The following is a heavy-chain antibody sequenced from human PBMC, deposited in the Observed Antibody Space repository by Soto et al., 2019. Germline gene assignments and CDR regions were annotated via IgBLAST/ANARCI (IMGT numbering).Heavy chain of an antibody. CDR1: GFTFSSFT. V-gene: IGHV3-30-3*01. CDR2: ISYDAGTNK. D-gene: IGHD6-19*01. J-gene: IGHJ4*02. Sequence: QVQLVESGGGVVQPGRSLRLSCAASGFTFSSFTMHWVCQAPGKWLEWVGFISYDAGTNKYYADSVKGRFTFSRDNPKNTLDLQMNSLRAEDTAVYYCAMSIAVAGTPEVDHWGQGTLVTVSS. CDR3: AMSIAVAGTPEVDH.